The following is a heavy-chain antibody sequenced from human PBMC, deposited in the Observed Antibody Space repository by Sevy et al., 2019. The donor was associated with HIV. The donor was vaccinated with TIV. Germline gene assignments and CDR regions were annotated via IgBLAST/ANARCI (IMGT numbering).Heavy chain of an antibody. V-gene: IGHV4-61*02. J-gene: IGHJ5*02. CDR1: GDSISSDSYY. CDR2: IYISGNT. D-gene: IGHD6-13*01. Sequence: SETLSLTCTVSGDSISSDSYYWSWIRQPAGKGLEWIGRIYISGNTNYNPSLKSRVTISVDTSKNQFSLKVSSVTAADTAVYYCAAAAAQRGNWFDPWGQGTLVTVSS. CDR3: AAAAAQRGNWFDP.